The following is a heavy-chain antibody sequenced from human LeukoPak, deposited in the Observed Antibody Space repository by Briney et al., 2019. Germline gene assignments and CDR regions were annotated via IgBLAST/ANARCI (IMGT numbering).Heavy chain of an antibody. D-gene: IGHD6-6*01. CDR3: ARDQRSSSSEVSYMDV. CDR2: TSSSSSTI. Sequence: GGSLRLSCAASGFTFSSYSMNWVRQAPGKGLEWVSYTSSSSSTIYYADSVKGRFTISRDNAKNSLYLQMNSLRAEDTAVYYCARDQRSSSSEVSYMDVWGQGTMVTVSS. V-gene: IGHV3-48*01. J-gene: IGHJ3*01. CDR1: GFTFSSYS.